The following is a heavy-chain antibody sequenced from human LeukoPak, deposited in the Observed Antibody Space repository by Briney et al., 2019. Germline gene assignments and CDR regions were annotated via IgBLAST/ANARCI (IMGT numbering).Heavy chain of an antibody. CDR2: IYHSGST. Sequence: SETLSLTCAVSGGSISSSNWWSWVLQPPGKGLEWIGEIYHSGSTNYNPSLKSRVTISVDKSKNQFSLKLSSVTAADTAVYYCARTLRRILGYFDWLLRNDAFDIWGQGTMVTVSS. CDR1: GGSISSSNW. D-gene: IGHD3-9*01. J-gene: IGHJ3*02. V-gene: IGHV4-4*02. CDR3: ARTLRRILGYFDWLLRNDAFDI.